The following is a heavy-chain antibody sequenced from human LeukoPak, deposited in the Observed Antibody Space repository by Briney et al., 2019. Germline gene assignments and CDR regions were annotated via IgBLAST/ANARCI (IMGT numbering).Heavy chain of an antibody. J-gene: IGHJ6*03. CDR2: IYYSGIT. Sequence: SETLSLTCTVSGRSISSGGYYWTRIRQNPGKGLERIGYIYYSGITYYNPSLKSRVTISVDTSKNQFSLKLSSVTAADTAVYYCARVQAPYYYYMDVWGKGTTVTVSS. V-gene: IGHV4-31*03. CDR3: ARVQAPYYYYMDV. CDR1: GRSISSGGYY. D-gene: IGHD4-11*01.